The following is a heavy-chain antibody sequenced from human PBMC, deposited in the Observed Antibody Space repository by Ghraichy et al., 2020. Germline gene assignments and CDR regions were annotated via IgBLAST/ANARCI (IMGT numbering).Heavy chain of an antibody. Sequence: GGSLRLSCAASGFTFSSYSMNWVRQAPGKGLEWVSSISSSSSYIYYADSVKGRFTISRDNAKNSLYLQMNSLRAENTAVYYCARLLRGSFDYWGQGTLVTVSS. CDR3: ARLLRGSFDY. J-gene: IGHJ4*02. V-gene: IGHV3-21*01. D-gene: IGHD3-10*01. CDR2: ISSSSSYI. CDR1: GFTFSSYS.